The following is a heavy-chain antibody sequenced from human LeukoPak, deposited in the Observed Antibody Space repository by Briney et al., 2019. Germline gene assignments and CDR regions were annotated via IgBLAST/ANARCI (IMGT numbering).Heavy chain of an antibody. CDR3: ARGPRGAPRGLDS. J-gene: IGHJ5*01. CDR1: GHTFTAYQ. D-gene: IGHD2-21*01. Sequence: ASVKVSCKTSGHTFTAYQIHWVRQAPGQGLEWMGWINPNSGDSEHGQAFQDRVTLTRDTSISTAYMELRRLKSDDTAVYFCARGPRGAPRGLDSWGQGTLVTVSS. CDR2: INPNSGDS. V-gene: IGHV1-2*02.